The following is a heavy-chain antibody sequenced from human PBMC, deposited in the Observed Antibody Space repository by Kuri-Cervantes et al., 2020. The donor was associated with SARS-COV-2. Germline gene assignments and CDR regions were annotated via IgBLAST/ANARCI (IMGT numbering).Heavy chain of an antibody. V-gene: IGHV1-69*05. CDR1: GGTYSSYA. D-gene: IGHD3-10*01. CDR2: IVPISHTT. J-gene: IGHJ6*03. CDR3: AREGSGYYYYYMDV. Sequence: SVKVSCKASGGTYSSYAISWVRQAPGQGLEWMGRIVPISHTTYYAQKLQGRVTITRNTSISTAYMELSSLRSEDTAVYYCAREGSGYYYYYMDVWGKGTTVTVSS.